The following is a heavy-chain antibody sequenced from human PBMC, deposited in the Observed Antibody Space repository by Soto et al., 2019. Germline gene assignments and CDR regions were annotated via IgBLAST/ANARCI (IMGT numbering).Heavy chain of an antibody. D-gene: IGHD1-20*01. Sequence: PSETLSLTCTVSGGSINNYYWSWIRQPPGKGLEWIGYIYDSGSTNYNPSLKSRVTMSVDTSKNQFSLKLSSVTAADTAVYYCARYKSNYYYGMDVWGQGTTVTVSS. J-gene: IGHJ6*02. V-gene: IGHV4-59*01. CDR1: GGSINNYY. CDR2: IYDSGST. CDR3: ARYKSNYYYGMDV.